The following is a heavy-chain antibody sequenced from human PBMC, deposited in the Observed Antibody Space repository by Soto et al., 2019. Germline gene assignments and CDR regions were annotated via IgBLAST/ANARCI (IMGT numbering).Heavy chain of an antibody. CDR3: AREAAEYDYVWGSYRLYYFDY. J-gene: IGHJ4*02. CDR1: GYTFTGYY. D-gene: IGHD3-16*02. CDR2: INPNSGGT. Sequence: ASVKVSCKASGYTFTGYYMHWVRQAPGQGLEWMGWINPNSGGTNYAQKFQGWVTMTRDTSISTAYMELSRLRSDDTAVYYCAREAAEYDYVWGSYRLYYFDYWGQGTLVTVPS. V-gene: IGHV1-2*04.